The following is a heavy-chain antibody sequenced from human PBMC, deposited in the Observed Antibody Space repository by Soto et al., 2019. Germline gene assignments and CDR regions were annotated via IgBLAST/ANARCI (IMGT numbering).Heavy chain of an antibody. V-gene: IGHV3-53*01. D-gene: IGHD5-18*01. CDR3: ARARGYSYGDAFDI. J-gene: IGHJ3*02. CDR1: GFTVSSNY. CDR2: IYSGGST. Sequence: EVQLVESGGGLIQPGGSLRLSCAASGFTVSSNYMSWVRQAPGKGLEWVSVIYSGGSTYYADSVKGRFTISRDNSMHTLYLQMNSLSAEDTAVYYCARARGYSYGDAFDIWGQGTMVTVSS.